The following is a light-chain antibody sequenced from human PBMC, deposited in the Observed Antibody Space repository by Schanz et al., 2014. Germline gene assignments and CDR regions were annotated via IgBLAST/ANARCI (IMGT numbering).Light chain of an antibody. CDR3: SSYAGSSTVV. Sequence: QSALTQPASVSGSPGQAITISCTGISSGVGSYNFVSWFQQHPGKAPKLMIYDVSNRPSGVSNRFSGSNSGNTASLTVSGLQAEDEADYYCSSYAGSSTVVFGGGTKVTVL. V-gene: IGLV2-14*03. J-gene: IGLJ2*01. CDR1: SSGVGSYNF. CDR2: DVS.